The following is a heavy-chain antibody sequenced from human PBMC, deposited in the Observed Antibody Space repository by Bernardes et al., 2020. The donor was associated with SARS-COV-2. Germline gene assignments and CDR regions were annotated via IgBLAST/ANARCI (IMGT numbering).Heavy chain of an antibody. Sequence: GGSLRLSCVASGFPFSDFGMAWVRQAPGKGLEGVSTLNTGGENTHYADSVKGRFTICSDNSKNMLYLQMNSLRDEDTAVYYCPNDAGVDVFFDYWGQGTLVTVSS. D-gene: IGHD7-27*01. J-gene: IGHJ4*02. V-gene: IGHV3-23*01. CDR2: LNTGGENT. CDR3: PNDAGVDVFFDY. CDR1: GFPFSDFG.